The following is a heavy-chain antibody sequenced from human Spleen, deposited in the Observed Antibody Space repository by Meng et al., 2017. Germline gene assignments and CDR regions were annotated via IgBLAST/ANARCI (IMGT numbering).Heavy chain of an antibody. CDR2: INHSGST. V-gene: IGHV4-34*01. D-gene: IGHD4-11*01. Sequence: QVQLQQWGAGLLKPSETLSLTCVVSGGSFSDYYWSWIRQPPGKGLKWIGEINHSGSTNYNPSLESRATISVDTSQNNLSLKLSSVTAADSGVYYCARGPTTMAHDFDYWGQGTLVTVSS. CDR3: ARGPTTMAHDFDY. CDR1: GGSFSDYY. J-gene: IGHJ4*02.